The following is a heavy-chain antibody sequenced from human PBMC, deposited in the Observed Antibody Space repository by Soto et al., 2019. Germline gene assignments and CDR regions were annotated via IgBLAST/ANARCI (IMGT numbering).Heavy chain of an antibody. CDR2: IIPIFGTA. CDR3: ARVQRYDFWSGYYSYYGMGV. CDR1: GGTFSSYA. Sequence: SVKVSCKASGGTFSSYAISWVRQAPGQGLEWMGGIIPIFGTANYAQKFQGRVTITADESTSTAYMELSSLRSEDTAVYYCARVQRYDFWSGYYSYYGMGVWGQGTTVTVSS. D-gene: IGHD3-3*01. J-gene: IGHJ6*02. V-gene: IGHV1-69*13.